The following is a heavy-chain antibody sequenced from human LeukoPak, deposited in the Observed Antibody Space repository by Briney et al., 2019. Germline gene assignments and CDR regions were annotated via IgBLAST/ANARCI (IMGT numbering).Heavy chain of an antibody. CDR2: IYYSGST. Sequence: SETLSLTCTVSGGSISSYYWSWIRQPPGKGLEWIGYIYYSGSTNYNPSLKSRVTISVDTSKNQFSLKLSSVTAADTAVYYCATKGQNYDFWSGYSRSDAFDIWGQGTMVTVSS. CDR1: GGSISSYY. J-gene: IGHJ3*02. D-gene: IGHD3-3*01. V-gene: IGHV4-59*08. CDR3: ATKGQNYDFWSGYSRSDAFDI.